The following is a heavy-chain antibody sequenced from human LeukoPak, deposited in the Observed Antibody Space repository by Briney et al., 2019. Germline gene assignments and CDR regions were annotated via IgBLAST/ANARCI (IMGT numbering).Heavy chain of an antibody. Sequence: GGSLRLSCAASEFTFDDYAMHWVRQAPGKGLEWVSLISGDGGGTSSADSLKGRFTISRDNSKNSLYLQMNSLTTDDTALYYCAKDGRCSTTNCYGYMDVWGKGTTVTVSS. J-gene: IGHJ6*03. CDR3: AKDGRCSTTNCYGYMDV. CDR1: EFTFDDYA. D-gene: IGHD2-2*01. V-gene: IGHV3-43*02. CDR2: ISGDGGGT.